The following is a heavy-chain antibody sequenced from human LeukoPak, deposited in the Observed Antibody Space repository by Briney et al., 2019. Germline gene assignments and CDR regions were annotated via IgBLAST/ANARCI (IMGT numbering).Heavy chain of an antibody. Sequence: PGGSLRLSCAASGFTFSSNYMSWVRKAPGKGLEWVSVIYSGGSTYYADSVKGRFTISRDNSKKTLYLQMNSLRAEDTAVYYCARDLTAYFDYWGQGTLVTVSS. D-gene: IGHD3-16*01. V-gene: IGHV3-66*01. CDR2: IYSGGST. CDR3: ARDLTAYFDY. CDR1: GFTFSSNY. J-gene: IGHJ4*02.